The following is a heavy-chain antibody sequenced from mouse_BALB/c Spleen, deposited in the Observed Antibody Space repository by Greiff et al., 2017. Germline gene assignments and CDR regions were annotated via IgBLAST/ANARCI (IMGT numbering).Heavy chain of an antibody. CDR2: ISYDGSN. CDR1: GYSITSGYY. V-gene: IGHV3-6*02. Sequence: VQLKESGPGLVKPSQSLSLTCSVTGYSITSGYYWNWIRQFPGNKLEWMGYISYDGSNNYNPSLKNRISITRDTSKNQFFLKLNSVTTEDTATYYCATRGSSYGFAYWGQGTLVTVSA. D-gene: IGHD1-1*01. J-gene: IGHJ3*01. CDR3: ATRGSSYGFAY.